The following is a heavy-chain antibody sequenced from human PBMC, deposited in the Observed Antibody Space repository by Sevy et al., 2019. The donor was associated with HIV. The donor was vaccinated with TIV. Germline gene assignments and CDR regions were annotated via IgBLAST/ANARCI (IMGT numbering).Heavy chain of an antibody. Sequence: GGSLRLSCSASEFTFSSYAMSWVRQAPGKGLEWVSSISGSGRFTYYADFVEGRFIISRDNSKNTLSVQMNSLRAEDTAVYYCAKGFCSGATCPRDYYYYGMDVGGQGTTVTVSS. CDR1: EFTFSSYA. CDR2: ISGSGRFT. CDR3: AKGFCSGATCPRDYYYYGMDV. V-gene: IGHV3-23*01. J-gene: IGHJ6*02. D-gene: IGHD2-15*01.